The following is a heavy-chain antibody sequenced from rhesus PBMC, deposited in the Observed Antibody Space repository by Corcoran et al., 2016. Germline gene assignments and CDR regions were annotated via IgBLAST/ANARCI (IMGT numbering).Heavy chain of an antibody. J-gene: IGHJ4*01. Sequence: QVQLQESGPGLVKPSETLSLTCAVSGGSVSSSNWWIWIRQPPGKGLEWIGYIYGSGGGTNYNPSLKNRVTISIDTSKNQFSLKLSSVTAADTAVYYCARVPGYFDYWGQGVLVTVSS. CDR3: ARVPGYFDY. V-gene: IGHV4-106*01. CDR2: IYGSGGGT. CDR1: GGSVSSSNW.